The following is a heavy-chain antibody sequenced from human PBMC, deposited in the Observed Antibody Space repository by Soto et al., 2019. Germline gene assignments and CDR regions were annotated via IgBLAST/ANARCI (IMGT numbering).Heavy chain of an antibody. J-gene: IGHJ3*02. V-gene: IGHV4-59*01. CDR3: ARERGGSYGGFDI. Sequence: SEILSVTWTVVGGSIVGYYGSWVRQQTAKGLELIGYVYNCGSTTYSPSFKSRVTISSDTSRNQFSLKLTSVTAADTAVYSCARERGGSYGGFDIWGQGPMGTVS. CDR1: GGSIVGYY. CDR2: VYNCGST. D-gene: IGHD1-26*01.